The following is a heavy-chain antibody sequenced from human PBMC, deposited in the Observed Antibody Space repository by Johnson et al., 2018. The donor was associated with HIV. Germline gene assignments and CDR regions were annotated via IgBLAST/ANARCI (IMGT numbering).Heavy chain of an antibody. Sequence: VQLVESGGGVVRPGGSLRLSCAASGFIFDDYGMSWVRQAPGKGLEWVSGINWNGGSTGYADSVKGRFNISRDNAKNSLFLQMNSLRAEDTALDYCARRGWELWTTQNAFDIWGQGTMVTVSS. CDR1: GFIFDDYG. CDR3: ARRGWELWTTQNAFDI. J-gene: IGHJ3*02. V-gene: IGHV3-20*04. CDR2: INWNGGST. D-gene: IGHD1-26*01.